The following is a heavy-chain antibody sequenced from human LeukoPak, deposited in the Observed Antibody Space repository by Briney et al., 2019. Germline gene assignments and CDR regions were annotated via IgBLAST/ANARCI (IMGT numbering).Heavy chain of an antibody. Sequence: ASVKVSCKASGYTFTSYDINWVRQATGQGLEWMGWISAYNGNTNYAQKLQGRVTMTTDTSTSTAYMELRSLRSDDTAVYYCARDQDGLMDVWGQGTTVTVSS. CDR3: ARDQDGLMDV. V-gene: IGHV1-18*01. CDR2: ISAYNGNT. J-gene: IGHJ6*02. CDR1: GYTFTSYD.